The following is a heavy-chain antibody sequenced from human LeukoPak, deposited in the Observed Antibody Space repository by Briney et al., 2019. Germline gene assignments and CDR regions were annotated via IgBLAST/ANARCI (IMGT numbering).Heavy chain of an antibody. CDR2: ISTYKDNT. J-gene: IGHJ5*02. CDR1: GYTFTNHG. CDR3: ARGGGWEYGDYEGRWFDP. D-gene: IGHD4-17*01. V-gene: IGHV1-18*01. Sequence: ASVKVSCKASGYTFTNHGITWVRQAPGQGLVWMGWISTYKDNTKYAQKFQGRVTMTTDTSTSTAYMELRNLRSDDTAVYYCARGGGWEYGDYEGRWFDPWGQGTLVTVSS.